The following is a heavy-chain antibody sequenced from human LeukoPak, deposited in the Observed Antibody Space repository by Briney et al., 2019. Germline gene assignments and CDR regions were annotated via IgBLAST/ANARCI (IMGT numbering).Heavy chain of an antibody. CDR2: ITTSGATT. CDR3: AIMHGYYDGSGYWVQ. V-gene: IGHV3-23*01. J-gene: IGHJ4*02. Sequence: GGSLRLSCAASGFTFSSYGMSWVRQAPGKGLEWVSFITTSGATTSYADSVKGRFTISRDNPRNTLYMQVNSLRDEDTALYYCAIMHGYYDGSGYWVQWGQGTLVTVSS. CDR1: GFTFSSYG. D-gene: IGHD3-22*01.